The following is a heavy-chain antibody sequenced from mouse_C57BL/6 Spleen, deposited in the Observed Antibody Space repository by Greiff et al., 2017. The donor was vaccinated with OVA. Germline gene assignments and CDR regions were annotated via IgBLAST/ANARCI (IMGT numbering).Heavy chain of an antibody. CDR3: ASSYYRGPFDY. D-gene: IGHD2-14*01. Sequence: EVKLMESGPGLVKPSQSLSLTCSVTGYSITSGYYWNWIRQFPGNKLEWMGYISYDGSNNYNPSLKNRISITRDTSKNQFFLKLNSVTTEDTATYYCASSYYRGPFDYWGQGTTLTVSS. CDR1: GYSITSGYY. V-gene: IGHV3-6*01. CDR2: ISYDGSN. J-gene: IGHJ2*01.